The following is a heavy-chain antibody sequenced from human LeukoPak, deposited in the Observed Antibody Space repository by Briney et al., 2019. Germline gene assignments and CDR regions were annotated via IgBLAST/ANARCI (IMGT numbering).Heavy chain of an antibody. V-gene: IGHV4-59*01. Sequence: SETLSLTCTVSGGSIGSYYWSWIRQPPGKGLEWIGYIYYRGSTNYNPPLKSRVTISVDTSKNQFALKLSSVTAADTAVYYCARTGPHYCYGMDVWGQGTTVTVSS. D-gene: IGHD3-9*01. J-gene: IGHJ6*02. CDR3: ARTGPHYCYGMDV. CDR2: IYYRGST. CDR1: GGSIGSYY.